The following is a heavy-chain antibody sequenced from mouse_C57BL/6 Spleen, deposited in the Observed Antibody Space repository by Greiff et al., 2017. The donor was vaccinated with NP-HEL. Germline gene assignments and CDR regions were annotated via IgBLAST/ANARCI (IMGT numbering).Heavy chain of an antibody. CDR2: INPSNGGT. CDR3: AREGGLRYPLDY. D-gene: IGHD1-1*01. V-gene: IGHV1-53*01. Sequence: QVQLQQPGTELVKPGASVKLSCKASGYTFTSYWMHWVKQRPGQGLEWIGNINPSNGGTNYNEKFKSKATLTVDKSSSTAYMKLSSLTSEDSAVYYCAREGGLRYPLDYWGKGTTLTVSS. J-gene: IGHJ2*01. CDR1: GYTFTSYW.